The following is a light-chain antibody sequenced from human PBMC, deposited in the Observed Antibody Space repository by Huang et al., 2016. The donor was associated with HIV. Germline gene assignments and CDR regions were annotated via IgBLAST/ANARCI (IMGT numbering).Light chain of an antibody. Sequence: DIQMTQSPSSLSAFVGDKVTITCRASENIRKYLNWYQQKPGKAPNLLLYAASSLQSGCPSRFSGSGTGTDFNLTINSRQPEDYATYFCQQSYNAPRTFGQGTKVEIK. CDR1: ENIRKY. V-gene: IGKV1-39*01. J-gene: IGKJ1*01. CDR3: QQSYNAPRT. CDR2: AAS.